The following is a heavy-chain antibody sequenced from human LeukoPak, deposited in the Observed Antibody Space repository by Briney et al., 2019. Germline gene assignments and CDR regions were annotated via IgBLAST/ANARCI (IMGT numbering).Heavy chain of an antibody. CDR3: TGRGSRDY. J-gene: IGHJ4*02. D-gene: IGHD1-26*01. Sequence: PSETLSLTCAVYGGSFSGYYWSWIRQASGKGLEWVGRIRSKANSYATAYAASVKGRFTISRDDSKNTAYLQMNSLKTEDTAVYYCTGRGSRDYWGQGTLVTVSS. CDR2: IRSKANSYAT. V-gene: IGHV3-73*01. CDR1: GGSFSGYY.